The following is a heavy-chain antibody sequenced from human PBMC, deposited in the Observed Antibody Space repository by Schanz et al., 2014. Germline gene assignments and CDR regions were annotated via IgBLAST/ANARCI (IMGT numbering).Heavy chain of an antibody. CDR2: ISYSGST. J-gene: IGHJ3*02. Sequence: QVQLQESAPGLLKPPETLSLTSTASGGPIRSYFWSWFRQPPGKGLEWIGFISYSGSTYYNPSLKSRVTISVDTAKNQFSLNLSSATAADTAVYYCARDRGHGDLPGDIWGQGTMVTVSS. CDR1: GGPIRSYF. V-gene: IGHV4-59*06. CDR3: ARDRGHGDLPGDI. D-gene: IGHD4-17*01.